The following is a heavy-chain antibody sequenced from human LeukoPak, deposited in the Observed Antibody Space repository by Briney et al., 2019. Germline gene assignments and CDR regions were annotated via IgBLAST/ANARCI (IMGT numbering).Heavy chain of an antibody. V-gene: IGHV1-69*04. CDR3: ARSVFPGIAVAGRLDAFDI. CDR2: IIPILGIA. D-gene: IGHD6-19*01. Sequence: GASVKVSCKASGGTFSSYAISWVRQAPGQGLEWMGRIIPILGIANYAQKFQGRVTITADKSTSTAYMELSSLRSEDTAVYYCARSVFPGIAVAGRLDAFDIWGQGTMVTVSS. CDR1: GGTFSSYA. J-gene: IGHJ3*02.